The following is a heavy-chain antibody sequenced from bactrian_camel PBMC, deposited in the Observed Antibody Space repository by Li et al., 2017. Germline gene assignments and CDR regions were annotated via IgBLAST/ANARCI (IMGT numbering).Heavy chain of an antibody. D-gene: IGHD5*01. CDR2: INSGGGST. CDR3: AKHRRFIRDYRLVSIES. Sequence: DVQVGESGGGLVQPGGSLRLSCAASGFTFSSYAMSWVRQAPGKGLEWVSSINSGGGSTYYADSVKGRFTISRDNAKNTLSLQLNSLMTDDTAMYYCAKHRRFIRDYRLVSIESRGQGTQVTVS. V-gene: IGHV3S35*01. J-gene: IGHJ6*01. CDR1: GFTFSSYA.